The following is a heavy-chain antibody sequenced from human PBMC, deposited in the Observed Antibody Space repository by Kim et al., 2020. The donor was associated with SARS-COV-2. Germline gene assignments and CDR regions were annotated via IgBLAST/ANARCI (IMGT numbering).Heavy chain of an antibody. CDR2: ISYDGSNK. CDR3: AGNNWDI. V-gene: IGHV3-30-3*01. J-gene: IGHJ3*02. CDR1: GFTFSSYA. Sequence: GGSLRLSCAASGFTFSSYAMHWVRQAPGKGLEWVAVISYDGSNKYYADSVKGRFTISRDNSKNTLYLQMNSLRAEDTAVYYCAGNNWDIWGQGTMVTVSS.